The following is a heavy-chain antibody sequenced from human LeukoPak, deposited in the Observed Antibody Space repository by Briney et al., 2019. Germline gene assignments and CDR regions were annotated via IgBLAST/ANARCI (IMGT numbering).Heavy chain of an antibody. CDR2: ITSESIP. V-gene: IGHV3-11*05. D-gene: IGHD2-21*02. CDR3: ARGGCGGGNCYSGTGWFES. CDR1: GFLFHDYY. Sequence: GGSLRLSCEASGFLFHDYYMSWVRQAPGKGLEWIAYITSESIPQYADSVRGRFTISRDNAQSSVSLQMDSPRAEDTAVYYCARGGCGGGNCYSGTGWFESWGQGALVIVST. J-gene: IGHJ5*01.